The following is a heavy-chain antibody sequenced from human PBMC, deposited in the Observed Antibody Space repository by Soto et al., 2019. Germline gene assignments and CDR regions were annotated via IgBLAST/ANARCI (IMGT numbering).Heavy chain of an antibody. Sequence: EVQLLESGGGLVQPGGSLRLSCAASGFTFSGYAMNWVRLAPGKGLEWVSVISGSGGSTYYADSVKGRFTISRDNSKNTLYLQMNSLRAEDTAVYYCAKRATGTYFDYWGQGTLVTVSS. V-gene: IGHV3-23*01. CDR3: AKRATGTYFDY. CDR2: ISGSGGST. CDR1: GFTFSGYA. D-gene: IGHD1-1*01. J-gene: IGHJ4*02.